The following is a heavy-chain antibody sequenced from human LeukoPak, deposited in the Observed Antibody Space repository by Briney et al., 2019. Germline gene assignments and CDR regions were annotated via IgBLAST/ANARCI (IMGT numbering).Heavy chain of an antibody. D-gene: IGHD3-22*01. CDR3: ARFITGPYYFDY. CDR2: IRSDGYHT. V-gene: IGHV3-30*02. Sequence: GGSLRLSCGASGFVFDDYDMHWVRQAPGKGLEWVAFIRSDGYHTYYTDSVKGRFIITRDNFKNTLYLQMNSLRLEDMAVYYCARFITGPYYFDYWGQGTLVTVSS. CDR1: GFVFDDYD. J-gene: IGHJ4*02.